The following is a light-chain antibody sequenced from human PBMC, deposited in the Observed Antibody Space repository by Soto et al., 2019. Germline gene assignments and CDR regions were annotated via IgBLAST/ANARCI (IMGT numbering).Light chain of an antibody. Sequence: QSVLTQPASVSGSPGQSITISCTGTSSDVGGYNYVSWYQQHPGKAPKLIIYEVSNRPSGVSNRFSGSKSGNTASLTISGLQAEDEADYYCNSYTSKSTGVFGTGTKPTVL. CDR2: EVS. CDR1: SSDVGGYNY. J-gene: IGLJ1*01. V-gene: IGLV2-14*01. CDR3: NSYTSKSTGV.